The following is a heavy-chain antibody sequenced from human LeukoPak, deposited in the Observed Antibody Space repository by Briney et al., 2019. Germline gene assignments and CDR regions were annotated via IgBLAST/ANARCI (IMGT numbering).Heavy chain of an antibody. D-gene: IGHD5-18*01. J-gene: IGHJ4*02. CDR2: IYYSGST. CDR3: AGSPGGYSYGQFYY. V-gene: IGHV4-59*01. CDR1: GGSISSYY. Sequence: PSETLSLTCSVSGGSISSYYWSWIRQPPGKGLEWIGYIYYSGSTNYNPSLKSRVTISVDTSKNQFSLKLSSVTAADTAVYYCAGSPGGYSYGQFYYWGQGTLVTVSS.